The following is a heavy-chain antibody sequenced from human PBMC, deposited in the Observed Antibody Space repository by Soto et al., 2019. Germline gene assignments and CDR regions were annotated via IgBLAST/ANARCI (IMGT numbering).Heavy chain of an antibody. V-gene: IGHV4-59*01. J-gene: IGHJ6*03. Sequence: SETLSLTCTVSGGSISSYYWSWIRQPPGKGLEWIGYIYYSGSTNYNPSLKSRVTISVDTSKNQFSLKLSSVTAADTAVYYCARDGYSSSWYGSDYYYYYMDVWGKGTTVTVS. CDR3: ARDGYSSSWYGSDYYYYYMDV. D-gene: IGHD6-13*01. CDR2: IYYSGST. CDR1: GGSISSYY.